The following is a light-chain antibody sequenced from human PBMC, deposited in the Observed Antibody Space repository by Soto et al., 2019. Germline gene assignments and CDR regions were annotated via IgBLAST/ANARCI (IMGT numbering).Light chain of an antibody. CDR1: QSVSSSY. V-gene: IGKV3-20*01. CDR3: QQYGSSTIT. CDR2: GAS. Sequence: EIVLTQSPATLSLSPLEIATLSFMASQSVSSSYLAWYQQKPGQAPRLLIYGASSRATGIPDRFSGSGSGTDFTLTISRLEPEDFAVYYCQQYGSSTITFGQGTRLEIK. J-gene: IGKJ5*01.